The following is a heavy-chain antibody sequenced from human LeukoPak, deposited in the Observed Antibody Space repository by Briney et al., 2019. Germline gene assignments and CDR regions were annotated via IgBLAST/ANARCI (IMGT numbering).Heavy chain of an antibody. J-gene: IGHJ4*02. D-gene: IGHD3-3*01. CDR3: AREPIFGVAVDY. V-gene: IGHV3-30*04. Sequence: PGGSLRLSCAASGFTFSSYAMHWVRQAPGKGLEWVAVISYDGSNKYYADSVKGRFTISRDNSKNTLYLQMNSLRAEDTAVYYCAREPIFGVAVDYWGQGTLVTVSS. CDR1: GFTFSSYA. CDR2: ISYDGSNK.